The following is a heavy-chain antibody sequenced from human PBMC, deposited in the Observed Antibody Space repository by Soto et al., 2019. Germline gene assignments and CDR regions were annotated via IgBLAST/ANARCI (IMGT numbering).Heavy chain of an antibody. V-gene: IGHV3-9*01. D-gene: IGHD3-22*01. CDR2: ISWNSGSI. CDR3: AKDYTPHYYDSSGFDY. CDR1: GFTFDDYV. J-gene: IGHJ4*02. Sequence: EVQLVESGGGLVQPGRSLRLSCAASGFTFDDYVMHWVRQAPGKGLEWVSGISWNSGSIGYADSVKGRFTISRDNAKNSLYLQMNSLRAEDTALYYCAKDYTPHYYDSSGFDYWGQGTLVTVSS.